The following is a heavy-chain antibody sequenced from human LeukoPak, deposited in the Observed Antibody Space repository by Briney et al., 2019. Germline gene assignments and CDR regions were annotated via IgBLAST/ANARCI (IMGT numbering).Heavy chain of an antibody. CDR2: INPSGGST. J-gene: IGHJ5*02. CDR3: ARVFTMIVSTGFDP. CDR1: GYTFTSYY. Sequence: ASVKVSCKASGYTFTSYYMHWVRQAPGQGLEWMGIINPSGGSTSYAQKFQGRVTMTRNTSISTAYMELSSLRSEDTAVYYCARVFTMIVSTGFDPWGQGTLVTVSS. V-gene: IGHV1-46*01. D-gene: IGHD3-22*01.